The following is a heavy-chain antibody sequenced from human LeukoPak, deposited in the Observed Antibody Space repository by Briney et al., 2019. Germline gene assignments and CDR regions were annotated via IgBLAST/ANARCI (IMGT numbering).Heavy chain of an antibody. Sequence: SETLSLTRAVYGGSFSGYYWSWIRQPAGKGLEWIGEINHSGSTNYNPSLKSRVTISVDTSKNQFSLKLSSVTAADTAVYYCARLAGRLLLRRGYYLDYSGQGTLVTVSS. D-gene: IGHD3-22*01. CDR1: GGSFSGYY. CDR3: ARLAGRLLLRRGYYLDY. J-gene: IGHJ4*02. CDR2: INHSGST. V-gene: IGHV4-34*01.